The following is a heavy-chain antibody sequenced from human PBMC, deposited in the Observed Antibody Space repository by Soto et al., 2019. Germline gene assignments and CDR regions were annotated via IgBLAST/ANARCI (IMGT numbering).Heavy chain of an antibody. CDR3: AKGGRQWLVTSDFNY. CDR2: VSHDGRNT. D-gene: IGHD6-19*01. J-gene: IGHJ4*02. V-gene: IGHV3-30*18. CDR1: GFTFSDYA. Sequence: VQRVESGGGVVQPGRSLRLSCAASGFTFSDYAMHWVPQAPGKGLEWVAVVSHDGRNTHYADSVKGRFTISRDSSKNTVSLEMTSLIAEDTAVYYCAKGGRQWLVTSDFNYWGQGALVTVSS.